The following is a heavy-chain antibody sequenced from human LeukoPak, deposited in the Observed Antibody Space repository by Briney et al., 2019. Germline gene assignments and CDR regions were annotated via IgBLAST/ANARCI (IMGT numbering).Heavy chain of an antibody. J-gene: IGHJ5*02. V-gene: IGHV4-38-2*02. Sequence: SETLSLTCTVSGYAISSGYYWGWIRQSPGKGLEWIGIIYHSGSTYYNPSLKSRVTISVDTSKNQFSLKLSSVTAADTAVYYCVRDGETYSSSWLWFDPWGQGTLVTVSS. CDR2: IYHSGST. CDR1: GYAISSGYY. CDR3: VRDGETYSSSWLWFDP. D-gene: IGHD6-13*01.